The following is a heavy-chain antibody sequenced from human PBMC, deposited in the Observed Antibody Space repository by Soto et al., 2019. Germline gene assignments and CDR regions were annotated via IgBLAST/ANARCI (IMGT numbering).Heavy chain of an antibody. CDR2: ISWKDEK. CDR3: AHRYGGYYYRWYFVS. D-gene: IGHD5-18*01. V-gene: IGHV2-5*01. Sequence: QITLKESGPTLVKPTQTLTVTCTFSGFSLSTSGAGVGWIRPSPGKAPEWLSLISWKDEKRYYPGLKSRLTISTDTSKPSLVLTRIDLDPVDTAISFCAHRYGGYYYRWYFVSWDEGNLVTVSS. J-gene: IGHJ4*02. CDR1: GFSLSTSGAG.